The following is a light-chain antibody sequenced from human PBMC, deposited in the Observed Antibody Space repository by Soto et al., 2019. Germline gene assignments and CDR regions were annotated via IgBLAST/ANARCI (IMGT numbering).Light chain of an antibody. J-gene: IGKJ4*01. Sequence: ETVLTQSPATLSLSPGQRATFSCRVSQSVGSYLAWYQQKPGQAPRLLIYDASNRATGIPARFSGSGSGTDVTLTITSLEPEDFEVYFCQQRTDWPLTFGGGTKLEI. CDR3: QQRTDWPLT. CDR1: QSVGSY. V-gene: IGKV3-11*01. CDR2: DAS.